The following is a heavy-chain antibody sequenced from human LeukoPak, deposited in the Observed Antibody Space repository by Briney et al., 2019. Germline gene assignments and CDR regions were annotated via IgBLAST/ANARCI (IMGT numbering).Heavy chain of an antibody. J-gene: IGHJ2*01. Sequence: SETLSLTCAVSGGSISSGGYSWSWIRQPPGKGLEWIGYIYHSGSTNYNPSLKSRVTISVDTSKNQFSLKLSSVTAADTAVYYCARAPWSDCGGDCYLPYWYFDLWGRGTLVTVSS. D-gene: IGHD2-21*02. CDR2: IYHSGST. V-gene: IGHV4-30-2*01. CDR3: ARAPWSDCGGDCYLPYWYFDL. CDR1: GGSISSGGYS.